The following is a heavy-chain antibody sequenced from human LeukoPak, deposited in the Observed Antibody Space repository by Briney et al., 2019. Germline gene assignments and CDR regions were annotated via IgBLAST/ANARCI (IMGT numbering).Heavy chain of an antibody. D-gene: IGHD3-22*01. CDR1: GFTFSNAW. CDR3: ARCYYDGSGFYYYFDY. CDR2: IKLDGSEK. J-gene: IGHJ4*02. Sequence: GGSLRLSCATSGFTFSNAWMNWVRQAPGKGLEWVANIKLDGSEKNYVDSVKGRFTISRDNTKNSLYLQMNSLRAEDTAVYYCARCYYDGSGFYYYFDYWGQGTLVTVSS. V-gene: IGHV3-7*03.